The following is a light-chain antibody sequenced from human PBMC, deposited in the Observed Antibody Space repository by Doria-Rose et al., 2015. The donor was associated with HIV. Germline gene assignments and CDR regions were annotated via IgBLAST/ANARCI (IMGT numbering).Light chain of an antibody. CDR3: QFYDSSLSGYV. Sequence: QTVVTQEPSVSEAPGQRVTISCTGSSSNIGAGYDVHWYQQLPGTAPKLLIYGNINRPSGVPDRISGSKSGTSASLAITGLQAEDEADYYCQFYDSSLSGYVFGTGTKVTVL. V-gene: IGLV1-40*01. CDR2: GNI. CDR1: SSNIGAGYD. J-gene: IGLJ1*01.